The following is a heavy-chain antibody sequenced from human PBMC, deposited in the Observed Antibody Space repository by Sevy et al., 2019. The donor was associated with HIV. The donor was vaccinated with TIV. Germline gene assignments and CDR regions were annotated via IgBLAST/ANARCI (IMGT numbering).Heavy chain of an antibody. CDR2: INQDGSVI. J-gene: IGHJ4*02. CDR3: ARAVGKDGAY. V-gene: IGHV3-7*03. Sequence: GGSLRLSCTASGFTFSDSWMHWVRQAPGKGPEWLANINQDGSVIYYADSVKGRFTISRDNSRNSVFLQMSSLRAGDTATYYCARAVGKDGAYWGQGTLVTVSS. CDR1: GFTFSDSW. D-gene: IGHD2-8*01.